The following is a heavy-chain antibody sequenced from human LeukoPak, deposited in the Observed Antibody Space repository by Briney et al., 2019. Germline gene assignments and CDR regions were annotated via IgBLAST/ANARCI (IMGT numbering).Heavy chain of an antibody. D-gene: IGHD5-18*01. CDR2: ISYDGSNK. J-gene: IGHJ4*02. CDR3: ARDYSGYSYGFDY. Sequence: GGSLRLSCAASGFTFSSYAMHWVRQAPGKGLEWVAVISYDGSNKYYADSVKGRFTISRDNSKNTLYLQMNSLRAEDTAVYYCARDYSGYSYGFDYWGQGTLVTVSS. V-gene: IGHV3-30-3*01. CDR1: GFTFSSYA.